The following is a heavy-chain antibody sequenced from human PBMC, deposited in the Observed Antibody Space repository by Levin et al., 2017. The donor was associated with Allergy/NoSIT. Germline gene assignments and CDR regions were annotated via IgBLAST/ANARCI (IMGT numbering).Heavy chain of an antibody. D-gene: IGHD3-10*01. CDR3: ARHGPEALWFGELSPGGAFDI. V-gene: IGHV4-39*01. J-gene: IGHJ3*02. CDR2: IYYSGST. Sequence: SETLSLTCTVSGGSISSSSYYWGWIRQPPGKGLEWIGSIYYSGSTYYNPSLKSRVTISVDTSKNQFSLKLSSVTAADTAVYYCARHGPEALWFGELSPGGAFDIWGQGTMVTVSS. CDR1: GGSISSSSYY.